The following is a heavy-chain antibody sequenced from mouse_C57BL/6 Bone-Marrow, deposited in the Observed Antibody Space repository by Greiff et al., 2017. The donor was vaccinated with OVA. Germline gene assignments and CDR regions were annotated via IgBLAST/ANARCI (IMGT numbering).Heavy chain of an antibody. V-gene: IGHV1-42*01. CDR3: ARGGTSPFAY. CDR2: INPSTGGT. D-gene: IGHD4-1*01. J-gene: IGHJ3*01. CDR1: GYSFTGYY. Sequence: VQLKQSGPELVKPGASVKISCKASGYSFTGYYMNWVKQSPEKSLEWIGEINPSTGGTTSKQKFKAKATLTVDKSSSTAYMQLKSLTSEDSAVYYCARGGTSPFAYWGQGTLVTVSA.